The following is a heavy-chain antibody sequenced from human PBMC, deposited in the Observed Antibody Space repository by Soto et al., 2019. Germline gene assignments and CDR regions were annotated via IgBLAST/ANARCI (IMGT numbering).Heavy chain of an antibody. CDR2: IWYDGSNK. CDR3: ARDGGSIAARLSWFDP. CDR1: GVTFSSYG. V-gene: IGHV3-33*01. Sequence: GGSLRLSCAASGVTFSSYGMHWVRQAPGKGLEWVAVIWYDGSNKYYADSVKGRFTISRDNSKNTLYLQMNSLRAEDTAVYYCARDGGSIAARLSWFDPWGQGTLVTVS. J-gene: IGHJ5*02. D-gene: IGHD6-6*01.